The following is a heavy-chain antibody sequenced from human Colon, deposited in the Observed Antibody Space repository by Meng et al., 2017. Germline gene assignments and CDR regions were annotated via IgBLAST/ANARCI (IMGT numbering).Heavy chain of an antibody. CDR2: INRGGENT. J-gene: IGHJ4*02. CDR3: ARELGYSDGWTTPTTDDY. CDR1: GFSFSNYG. D-gene: IGHD6-19*01. V-gene: IGHV3-23*01. Sequence: GGSLRLSCAASGFSFSNYGMYWVRQAPGKGLEWVSTINRGGENTHYADSVKGRFTISRDNSKNTLYLQMNSLRVEDTAIYYCARELGYSDGWTTPTTDDYWGQGTLVTVSS.